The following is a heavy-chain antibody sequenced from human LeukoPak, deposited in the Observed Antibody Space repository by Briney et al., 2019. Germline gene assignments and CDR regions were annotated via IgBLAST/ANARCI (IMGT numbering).Heavy chain of an antibody. CDR1: GFTFSSYG. V-gene: IGHV3-23*01. J-gene: IGHJ4*02. D-gene: IGHD3-22*01. CDR3: AKDSYDNSI. Sequence: QTGGSLRLSCAASGFTFSSYGMTWVRQAPGKGLEWVSAISDSGGRTFYADSVKGRFTISRDNSKNTLYLQMHSLRAEDTAVYYCAKDSYDNSIWGQGTLVTVSS. CDR2: ISDSGGRT.